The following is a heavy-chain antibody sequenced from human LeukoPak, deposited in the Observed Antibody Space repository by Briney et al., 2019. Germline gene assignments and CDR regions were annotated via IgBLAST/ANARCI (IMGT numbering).Heavy chain of an antibody. V-gene: IGHV4-39*01. J-gene: IGHJ4*02. CDR1: GGSISSSSYY. D-gene: IGHD7-27*01. Sequence: SETLSLTCTVSGGSISSSSYYWGWIRQPPGKGLEWIGSIYYSGSTYYNPSLKSRVTISVDTSKNQFPLKLSSVTAADTAVYYCARRAAKRGTAFDYWGQGTLVTVSS. CDR2: IYYSGST. CDR3: ARRAAKRGTAFDY.